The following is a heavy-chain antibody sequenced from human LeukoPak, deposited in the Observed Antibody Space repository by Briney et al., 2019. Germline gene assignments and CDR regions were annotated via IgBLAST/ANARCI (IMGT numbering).Heavy chain of an antibody. CDR1: GFTFGSYW. J-gene: IGHJ4*02. CDR2: TKEDGSET. CDR3: ARDDSTGYLYLDY. Sequence: GGSLRLSCAASGFTFGSYWMSWVRQAPGKGLEWVANTKEDGSETYYVDSVKGRFTISRDNAKNALYLQMNSLRGEDTAVYYCARDDSTGYLYLDYWGQGSLVTVSS. V-gene: IGHV3-7*01. D-gene: IGHD3-22*01.